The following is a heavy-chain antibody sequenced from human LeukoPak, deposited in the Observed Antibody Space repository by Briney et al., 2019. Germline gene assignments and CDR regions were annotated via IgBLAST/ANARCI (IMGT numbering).Heavy chain of an antibody. Sequence: ASVKVSCTASGYTFTSYGISWVRQAPGQGLEWMGWISAYNGNTKYAQKLQGRVTMTTDTSTSTAYMELRSLRSDDTAVYYCAREGGIAVAGVFDYWGQGTLVTVSS. CDR1: GYTFTSYG. D-gene: IGHD6-19*01. V-gene: IGHV1-18*01. CDR3: AREGGIAVAGVFDY. J-gene: IGHJ4*02. CDR2: ISAYNGNT.